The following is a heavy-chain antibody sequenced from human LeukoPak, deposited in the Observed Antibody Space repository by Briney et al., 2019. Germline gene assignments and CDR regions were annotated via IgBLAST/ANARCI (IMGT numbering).Heavy chain of an antibody. CDR3: ARANPSNYYGMDV. CDR1: GGSISSYY. CDR2: IYYSGTT. J-gene: IGHJ6*02. D-gene: IGHD4-11*01. V-gene: IGHV4-59*01. Sequence: SETLSLTCTVSGGSISSYYWSWIRQPPGKGLEWIGYIYYSGTTNYNPSLKSRVTISVDTSKNQFSLKLSSVTAADTAVYYCARANPSNYYGMDVWGQGTTVTVSS.